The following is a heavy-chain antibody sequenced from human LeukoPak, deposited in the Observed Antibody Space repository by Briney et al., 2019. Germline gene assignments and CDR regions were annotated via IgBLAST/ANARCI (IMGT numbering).Heavy chain of an antibody. Sequence: SETPSLTCTVSGGSISSYYWSWIRQPPGKGLEWTGYISDSGSTHYNPSLKSRLTISVDTSKNQFSLKLSSVTAADTAIYYCARTRYSGGWFFDYWGQGTLVTVSS. CDR1: GGSISSYY. J-gene: IGHJ4*02. CDR2: ISDSGST. D-gene: IGHD6-19*01. CDR3: ARTRYSGGWFFDY. V-gene: IGHV4-59*01.